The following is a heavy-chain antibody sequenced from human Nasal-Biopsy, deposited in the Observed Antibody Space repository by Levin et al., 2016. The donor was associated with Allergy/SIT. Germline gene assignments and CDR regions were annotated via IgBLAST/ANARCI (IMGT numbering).Heavy chain of an antibody. CDR2: ISYSGST. CDR1: GGSIGTYY. Sequence: SETLSLTCTVSGGSIGTYYWSWIREPPGKGLEWIGYISYSGSTNYNPSFESRVTISVDMSKNQFSLKLTSVTAADTAVYYCARGYSANYGRFDYWGQGTLVTVPS. D-gene: IGHD1-26*01. CDR3: ARGYSANYGRFDY. J-gene: IGHJ4*02. V-gene: IGHV4-59*01.